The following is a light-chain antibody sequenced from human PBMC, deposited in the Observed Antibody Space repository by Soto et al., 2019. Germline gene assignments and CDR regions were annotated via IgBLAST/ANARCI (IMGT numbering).Light chain of an antibody. J-gene: IGLJ1*01. CDR3: SSYTSSSTWV. V-gene: IGLV2-14*01. CDR2: DVS. Sequence: QSVLPQPASVYGFPGQSITISCTGTSSDVGGYNYVSWYQQHPGKAPKLMIYDVSNRPSGVSNRFSGSKSGNTASLTISGLQAEDEADYYCSSYTSSSTWVFGTGTKVTVL. CDR1: SSDVGGYNY.